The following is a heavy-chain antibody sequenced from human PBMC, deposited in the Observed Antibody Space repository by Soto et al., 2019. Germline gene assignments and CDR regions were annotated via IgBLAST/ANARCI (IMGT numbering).Heavy chain of an antibody. Sequence: PWGSLRLSCAASGFTFSIYGMHWVRQAPGKGLEWVAVISYDGSNKYYADSVKGRFTISRDNSKNTLYLQMNSLRAEDTAVYYCAKDGSTNYSYHYGMDVWGQGTPVTVSS. CDR2: ISYDGSNK. CDR3: AKDGSTNYSYHYGMDV. CDR1: GFTFSIYG. V-gene: IGHV3-30*18. J-gene: IGHJ6*01.